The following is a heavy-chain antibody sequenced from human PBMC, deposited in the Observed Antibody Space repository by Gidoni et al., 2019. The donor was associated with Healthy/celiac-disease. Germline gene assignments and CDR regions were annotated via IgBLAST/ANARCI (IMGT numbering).Heavy chain of an antibody. CDR3: ARDGIAVAGTAGGYGMDV. J-gene: IGHJ6*02. Sequence: QVQLVQSGAEVKTPGASVKVSCKASGYTFTGSYMHWVRQAPGQGLEWMGWINPNSGGTNYAKKFQGWVTMTRDTSISTAYMELSRLRSDDTAVYYCARDGIAVAGTAGGYGMDVWGQGTTVTVSS. CDR2: INPNSGGT. V-gene: IGHV1-2*04. CDR1: GYTFTGSY. D-gene: IGHD6-19*01.